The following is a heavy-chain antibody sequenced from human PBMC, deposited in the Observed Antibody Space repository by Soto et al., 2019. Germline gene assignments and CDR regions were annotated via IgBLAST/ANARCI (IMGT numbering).Heavy chain of an antibody. J-gene: IGHJ4*02. V-gene: IGHV3-23*01. CDR3: AKDLDPYDFWSGYPDTPFDY. CDR1: GFTFSSYA. CDR2: ISGSGGST. D-gene: IGHD3-3*01. Sequence: GGSLRLSCAASGFTFSSYAMSWVRQAPGKGLEWVSAISGSGGSTYYADSVKGRFTISRDNSKNTLYLQMNSLRAEDTAVYYCAKDLDPYDFWSGYPDTPFDYWGQGTLVTVSS.